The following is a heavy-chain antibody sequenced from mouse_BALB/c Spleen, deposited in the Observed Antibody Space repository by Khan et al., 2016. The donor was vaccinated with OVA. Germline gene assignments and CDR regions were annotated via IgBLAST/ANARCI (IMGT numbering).Heavy chain of an antibody. CDR1: GYSITSGYF. CDR2: IRYDGDS. V-gene: IGHV3-6*01. D-gene: IGHD3-1*01. CDR3: ARGGSSSPAWFAY. Sequence: EVQLQESGPGLVKPSQSLSLTCSVTGYSITSGYFWNWIRQFPGNNLEWLGYIRYDGDSNYNPSLKNRISITRDTSKNQFFLQLNSVPPEDTAPSYYARGGSSSPAWFAYWGQGTLVTVSA. J-gene: IGHJ3*01.